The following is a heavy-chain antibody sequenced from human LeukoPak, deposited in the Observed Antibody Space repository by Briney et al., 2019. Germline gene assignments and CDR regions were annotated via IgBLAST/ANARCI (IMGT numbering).Heavy chain of an antibody. V-gene: IGHV4-34*01. CDR3: ARGPDSGSHFAWFDP. J-gene: IGHJ5*02. CDR2: INHSGST. Sequence: PGGSLRLSCAASGFTCSYCWMSWVRQPPGKGLEWIGEINHSGSTHYNPSFKSRVTILVDTSRNQFSLKLTSVTAADTAVYYCARGPDSGSHFAWFDPWGQGTLVTVSS. CDR1: GFTCSYCW. D-gene: IGHD3-10*01.